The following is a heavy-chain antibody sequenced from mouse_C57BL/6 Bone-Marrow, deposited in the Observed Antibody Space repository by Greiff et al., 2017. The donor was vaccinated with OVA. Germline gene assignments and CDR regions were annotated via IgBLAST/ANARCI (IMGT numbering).Heavy chain of an antibody. CDR2: ISDGGSYT. Sequence: VQRVESGGGLVKPGGSLKLSCAASGFTFSSYAMSWVRQTPEKRLEWVATISDGGSYTYYPDNVKGRFTISRDNAKNNLYLQMSHLKSEDTAMYYCAREDGNYFAWFAYWGQGTLVTVSA. D-gene: IGHD2-1*01. CDR1: GFTFSSYA. V-gene: IGHV5-4*01. J-gene: IGHJ3*01. CDR3: AREDGNYFAWFAY.